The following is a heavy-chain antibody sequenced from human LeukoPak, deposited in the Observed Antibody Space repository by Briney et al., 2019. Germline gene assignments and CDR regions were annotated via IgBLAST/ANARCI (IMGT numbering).Heavy chain of an antibody. J-gene: IGHJ4*02. CDR2: ISSSSSYI. V-gene: IGHV3-11*06. Sequence: GGSLRLSCAASGFTFSDYYMSWIRQAPGKGLEWVSFISSSSSYIYYADSVKGRFTTSRDNAKNSLYLQMNSLRAEDTAVYYCARGTMFPYYSDYWGQGTLVTVSS. CDR3: ARGTMFPYYSDY. CDR1: GFTFSDYY. D-gene: IGHD3-10*02.